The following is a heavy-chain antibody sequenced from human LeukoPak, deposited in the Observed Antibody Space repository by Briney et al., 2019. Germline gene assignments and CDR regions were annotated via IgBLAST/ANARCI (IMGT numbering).Heavy chain of an antibody. CDR1: GYTFTTYA. D-gene: IGHD3-10*01. Sequence: ASVKVSCKASGYTFTTYAIHWVRQAPGQRLEWMGWMNPNSGNTGYAQKFQGRVTMTRNTSISTAYMELSSLRSEDTAVYYCARYGSGSYYMGHAFDIWGQGTMVTVSS. CDR3: ARYGSGSYYMGHAFDI. V-gene: IGHV1-8*02. CDR2: MNPNSGNT. J-gene: IGHJ3*02.